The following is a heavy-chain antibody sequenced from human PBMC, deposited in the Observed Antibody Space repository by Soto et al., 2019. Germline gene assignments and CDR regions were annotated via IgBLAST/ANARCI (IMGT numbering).Heavy chain of an antibody. V-gene: IGHV3-30-3*01. CDR3: ARGPEYYDFWSGYDFDY. CDR2: ISYDGSNK. J-gene: IGHJ4*02. CDR1: GFTFSSYT. Sequence: PGGSLRLSCAASGFTFSSYTMHWVRQAPGKGLEWVAVISYDGSNKYYADSVKGRFTISRDNSKNTLYLQMNSLRAEDTAVYYCARGPEYYDFWSGYDFDYWGQGTLVTVS. D-gene: IGHD3-3*01.